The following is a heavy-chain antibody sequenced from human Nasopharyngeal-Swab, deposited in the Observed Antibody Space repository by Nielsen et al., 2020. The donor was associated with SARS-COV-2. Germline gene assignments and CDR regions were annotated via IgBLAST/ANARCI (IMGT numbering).Heavy chain of an antibody. D-gene: IGHD6-6*01. CDR2: INHSGST. Sequence: SETLSLTCAVYGGSFSGYYWSWIRQPPGKGLGWIGEINHSGSTNYNPSLKSRVTISVDTSKNQFSLKLSSVTAADTAVYYCAGRRRIAARPPAHYFDYWGQGTLVTVSS. CDR3: AGRRRIAARPPAHYFDY. CDR1: GGSFSGYY. V-gene: IGHV4-34*01. J-gene: IGHJ4*02.